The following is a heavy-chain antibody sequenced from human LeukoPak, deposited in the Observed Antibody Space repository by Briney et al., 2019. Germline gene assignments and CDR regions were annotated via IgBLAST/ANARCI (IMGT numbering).Heavy chain of an antibody. CDR2: INSDGSST. V-gene: IGHV3-74*01. J-gene: IGHJ3*02. CDR1: GFTFSSYW. D-gene: IGHD1-26*01. CDR3: ARDLGATFSYDAFDI. Sequence: GGSLRLSCAASGFTFSSYWMHWVRQAPGKGLVWVSRINSDGSSTGYADSVKGRFTISRDNAKNTLYLQMNSLRAEDTAVYYCARDLGATFSYDAFDIWGQGTMVTVSS.